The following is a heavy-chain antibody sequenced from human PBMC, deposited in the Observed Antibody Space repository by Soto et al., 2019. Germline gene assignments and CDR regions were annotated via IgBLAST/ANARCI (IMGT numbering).Heavy chain of an antibody. D-gene: IGHD3-9*01. CDR2: ISAYNGNT. J-gene: IGHJ5*02. V-gene: IGHV1-18*01. CDR3: ARELRYFDWLYNNWFDP. Sequence: ASVKVSCKASGYTFTSYGISWVRQAPGQGLEWMGWISAYNGNTKYAQKLQGRVTMTTDKSTSTAYMELSSLRSEDTAVYYCARELRYFDWLYNNWFDPWGQGTLVTVSS. CDR1: GYTFTSYG.